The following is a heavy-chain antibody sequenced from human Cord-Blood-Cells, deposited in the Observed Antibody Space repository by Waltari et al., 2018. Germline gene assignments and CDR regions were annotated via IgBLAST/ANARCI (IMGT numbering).Heavy chain of an antibody. CDR1: GFTFSSYA. V-gene: IGHV3-30*04. CDR3: ARGGDYGSGSYSNFDY. D-gene: IGHD3-10*01. CDR2: ISYDGSNK. Sequence: QVQLVESGGGVVQPGRSLRLSCAASGFTFSSYAMPWVTPAPGKGLEWVAVISYDGSNKYYADSVKGRFTIYRDNSKNTLYLQMNSLRAEDTAVYYCARGGDYGSGSYSNFDYWGQGTLVTVSS. J-gene: IGHJ4*02.